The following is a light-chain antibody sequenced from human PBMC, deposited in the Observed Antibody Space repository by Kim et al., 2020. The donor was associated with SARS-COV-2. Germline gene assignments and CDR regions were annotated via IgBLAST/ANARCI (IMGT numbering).Light chain of an antibody. CDR3: QQYGRSPWT. CDR2: GAS. CDR1: QSVTSSH. Sequence: EIVLTQSPGTLSLSPGERATLSCRASQSVTSSHLAWYQQKPGQAPRLLVYGASRRATGIPDRFGGSGSGTDFTLTISRLEPEDFAVYFCQQYGRSPWTFGQGTKVEIK. V-gene: IGKV3-20*01. J-gene: IGKJ1*01.